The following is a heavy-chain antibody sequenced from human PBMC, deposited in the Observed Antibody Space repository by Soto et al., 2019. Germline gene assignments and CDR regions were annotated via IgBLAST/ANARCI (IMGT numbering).Heavy chain of an antibody. V-gene: IGHV1-69*02. CDR2: IIPILGIA. D-gene: IGHD2-21*01. CDR1: GGTFSSYT. CDR3: ARPRSYCGGDCYDAFDI. Sequence: QVQLVQSGAEVKKPGSSVKVSCKASGGTFSSYTISWVRQAPGQGLEWMGRIIPILGIANYAQKFQGRVTMTADKTTSTAYRELSSLRSEDTAVYYCARPRSYCGGDCYDAFDIWGQGTMVTVSS. J-gene: IGHJ3*02.